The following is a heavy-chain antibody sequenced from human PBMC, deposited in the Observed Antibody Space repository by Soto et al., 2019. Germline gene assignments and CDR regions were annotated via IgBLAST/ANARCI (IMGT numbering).Heavy chain of an antibody. CDR2: IRSKANGYAT. J-gene: IGHJ5*02. CDR3: TRGGTGTWRFDP. CDR1: GFTFSGSV. D-gene: IGHD1-1*01. V-gene: IGHV3-73*01. Sequence: EEQLVESGGGVVQPGGSLKLSCAASGFTFSGSVVHWVRQASGKGLEWVGRIRSKANGYATAYAASVKGRFTISRDDSGNTAYLQMNSLKIEDTAVYYCTRGGTGTWRFDPWGQGTLVT.